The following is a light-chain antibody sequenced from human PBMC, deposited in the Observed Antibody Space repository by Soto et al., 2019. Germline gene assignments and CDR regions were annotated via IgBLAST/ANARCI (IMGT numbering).Light chain of an antibody. CDR3: QQGHNWPLT. J-gene: IGKJ2*01. CDR2: SAS. CDR1: QSISTE. V-gene: IGKV3-15*01. Sequence: EIVMTQSPATLSVSPGERATLSCRASQSISTELAWYQQKPGQPPSLLIYSASTRATGVPARLTGSGSGSEFTLNISGLQSEDFAVYYCQQGHNWPLTFGQGTRLEI.